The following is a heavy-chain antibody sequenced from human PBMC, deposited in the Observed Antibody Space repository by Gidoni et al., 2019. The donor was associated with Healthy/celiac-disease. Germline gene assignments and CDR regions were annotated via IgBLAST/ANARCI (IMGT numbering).Heavy chain of an antibody. D-gene: IGHD2-15*01. CDR3: ARDRGCSGGSCYSVFDY. V-gene: IGHV1-69*08. J-gene: IGHJ4*02. Sequence: QVQLVQSVAEVKKPGSSVKVSCKASGGTFSSYTISWVRQAPGQGLEWMGRITPTLGIANYAQKFQGRVTITADKSTSTAYMELSSLRSEDTAVYYCARDRGCSGGSCYSVFDYWGQGTLVTVSS. CDR1: GGTFSSYT. CDR2: ITPTLGIA.